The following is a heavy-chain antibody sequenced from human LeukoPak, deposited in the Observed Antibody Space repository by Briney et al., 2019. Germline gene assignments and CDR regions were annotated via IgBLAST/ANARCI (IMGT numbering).Heavy chain of an antibody. D-gene: IGHD3-9*01. CDR3: ARGLGHRSFDWSTTLFTFDP. CDR2: INHSGST. Sequence: SETLSLTCAVYGGSFSGYYWSWIRQPPGKGLEWIGEINHSGSTNYNPSLKSRVTISVDTSKNQFSLKLSSVTAADTAVYYCARGLGHRSFDWSTTLFTFDPWGQGTLVTVSS. V-gene: IGHV4-34*01. CDR1: GGSFSGYY. J-gene: IGHJ5*02.